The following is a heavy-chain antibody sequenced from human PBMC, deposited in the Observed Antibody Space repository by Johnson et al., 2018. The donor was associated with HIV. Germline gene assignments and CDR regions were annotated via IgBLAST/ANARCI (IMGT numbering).Heavy chain of an antibody. CDR3: AKGGGSGWSDAFDI. CDR1: GFTVSSNY. D-gene: IGHD6-19*01. Sequence: EVQPVESGGGLVQPAGSLRLSCAASGFTVSSNYMSWVRQAPGKGLEWVSVIYSGGSTYYADSVKGRFTISRDNSENTLYLQMNSLRAEDTAVYYCAKGGGSGWSDAFDIWGQGTMVTVSS. CDR2: IYSGGST. J-gene: IGHJ3*02. V-gene: IGHV3-66*01.